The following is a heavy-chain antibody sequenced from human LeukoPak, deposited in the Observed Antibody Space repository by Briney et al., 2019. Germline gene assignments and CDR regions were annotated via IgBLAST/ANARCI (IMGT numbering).Heavy chain of an antibody. CDR1: GGSFSGYY. Sequence: SETLSLTCAVYGGSFSGYYWSWIRQPPGKGLEWIGEINHSGSTNCNPSLKSRVTISVDTSKNQFSLKLSSVTAADTAVYYCARVYFWSGYYTHAYAFDIWGQGTMVTVSS. CDR3: ARVYFWSGYYTHAYAFDI. CDR2: INHSGST. J-gene: IGHJ3*02. D-gene: IGHD3-3*01. V-gene: IGHV4-34*01.